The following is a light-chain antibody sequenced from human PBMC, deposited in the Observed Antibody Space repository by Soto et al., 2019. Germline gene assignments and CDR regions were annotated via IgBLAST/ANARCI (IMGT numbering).Light chain of an antibody. CDR1: QGISKW. J-gene: IGKJ2*01. Sequence: DIQMTQSPFTLSASIGDTVTITCRASQGISKWLAWHQQKPGKAPKLLIYDASNLESGVPSRFRGSGSGTEFTLTISRLEPEDFAVYYCQQLGASPYTFGLGTKLEIK. V-gene: IGKV1-5*01. CDR3: QQLGASPYT. CDR2: DAS.